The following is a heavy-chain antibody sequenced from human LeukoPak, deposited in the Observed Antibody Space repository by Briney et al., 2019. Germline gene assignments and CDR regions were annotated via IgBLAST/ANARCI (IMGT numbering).Heavy chain of an antibody. J-gene: IGHJ4*02. V-gene: IGHV4-34*01. CDR1: GGSFSGNY. CDR3: ATSGYSGCDLNS. Sequence: SETLSLTCAVYGGSFSGNYWSWIRQPPGKGLEWIGEINHSGSTNYNPSLKSRVTISVDTSKNQFSLKLSSVTAADTAMYYCATSGYSGCDLNSWGQGTLVTVSS. D-gene: IGHD5-12*01. CDR2: INHSGST.